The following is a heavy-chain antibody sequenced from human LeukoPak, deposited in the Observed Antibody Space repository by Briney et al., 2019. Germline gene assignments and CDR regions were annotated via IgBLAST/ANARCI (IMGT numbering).Heavy chain of an antibody. CDR1: GFSFTDYP. V-gene: IGHV3-48*02. Sequence: GGSLRLSCATSGFSFTDYPMNWVRQAPGKGLEWISNIRTTAEGAKYAYYADSVKGRVTISRDDAKNSLYLQMNSLRDEDTAVYYCARELVYCSGGDCYADGFDYWGQGTLVTVSS. D-gene: IGHD2-15*01. CDR2: IRTTAEGAKYA. CDR3: ARELVYCSGGDCYADGFDY. J-gene: IGHJ4*02.